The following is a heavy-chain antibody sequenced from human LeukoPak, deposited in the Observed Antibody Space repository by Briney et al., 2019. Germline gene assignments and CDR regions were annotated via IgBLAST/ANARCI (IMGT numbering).Heavy chain of an antibody. V-gene: IGHV4-39*01. CDR1: GFTFSSYS. CDR3: ARQGSGNYLSPVNY. CDR2: IYYSGST. J-gene: IGHJ4*02. Sequence: PGGSLRLSCAASGFTFSSYSMNWIRQPPGKGLEWIGTIYYSGSTYYNPSLKSRVTISVDTSKNQFSLKLSSVTAADTAVYYCARQGSGNYLSPVNYWGQGTLVTVSS. D-gene: IGHD1-26*01.